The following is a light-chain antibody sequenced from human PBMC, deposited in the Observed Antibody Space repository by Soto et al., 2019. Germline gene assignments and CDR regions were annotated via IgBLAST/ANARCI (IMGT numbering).Light chain of an antibody. CDR1: ESIITW. CDR3: QQERT. V-gene: IGKV1-5*03. J-gene: IGKJ1*01. CDR2: KAS. Sequence: DIHMTPSLSTLSASVGDRVSITCRASESIITWLAWYQPKPGQAPKLLIYKASSLESGVPSRFSGSGSGTEFSLTISSLHPDDFATYHCQQERTFGKGTKLEIK.